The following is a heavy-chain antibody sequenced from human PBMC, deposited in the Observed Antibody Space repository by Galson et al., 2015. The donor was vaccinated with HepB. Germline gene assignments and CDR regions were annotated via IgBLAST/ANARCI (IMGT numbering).Heavy chain of an antibody. D-gene: IGHD3-3*01. CDR2: ISGGADRT. V-gene: IGHV3-23*01. CDR1: GLTFSSYV. CDR3: VRDLPGITIFGAMAV. Sequence: SLRLSCADSGLTFSSYVLSWVRQAPGKGLQWVSSISGGADRTYYTDSVKGRFTISRDNTKNTLYLQMESLRAEDTAIYYCVRDLPGITIFGAMAVWGQGTTVTVSS. J-gene: IGHJ6*02.